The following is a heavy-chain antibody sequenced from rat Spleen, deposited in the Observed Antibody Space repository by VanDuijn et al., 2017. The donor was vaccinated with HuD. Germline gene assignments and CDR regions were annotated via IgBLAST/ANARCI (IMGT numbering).Heavy chain of an antibody. CDR2: ISYDGSST. CDR1: GFTFSDYY. CDR3: ARPEWSYYFDY. J-gene: IGHJ2*01. V-gene: IGHV5-29*01. D-gene: IGHD1-1*01. Sequence: EVQLVESDGGLVQPGRSLKLSCAASGFTFSDYYMAWVRQAPTKGLEWVATISYDGSSTYYRDSVKGRFTISRDNAKSTLYLQMDSLRSEDTATYYCARPEWSYYFDYWGQGVMVTVSS.